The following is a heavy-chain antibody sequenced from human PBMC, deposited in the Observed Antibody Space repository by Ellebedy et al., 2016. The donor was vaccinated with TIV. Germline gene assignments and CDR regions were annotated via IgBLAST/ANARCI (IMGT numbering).Heavy chain of an antibody. CDR2: IAPYDSSA. J-gene: IGHJ4*02. Sequence: GESLKISCPGSGFTFINFWISWVRQMPGKNLEWMGRIAPYDSSATYNPSFPGHVTFSVDNSIDTAYLHLTTLNVSDTAVYYCATTYGETLVHWGLGTLVAVSS. V-gene: IGHV5-10-1*01. D-gene: IGHD4/OR15-4a*01. CDR3: ATTYGETLVH. CDR1: GFTFINFW.